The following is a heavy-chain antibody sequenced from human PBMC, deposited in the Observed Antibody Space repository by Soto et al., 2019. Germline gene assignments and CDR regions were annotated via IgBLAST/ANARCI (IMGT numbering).Heavy chain of an antibody. D-gene: IGHD3-16*01. CDR1: GFTFSSYG. CDR2: IWYDGSNK. Sequence: QVQLVESGGGVVQPGRSLRLSCAASGFTFSSYGMHWVRQAPGKGLEWVAVIWYDGSNKYYADSVKGRFTISRDNSKNTLYLQMNSLRAEDTAVYYCARDKLGGSVDYWGQGTLVTVSS. V-gene: IGHV3-33*01. J-gene: IGHJ4*02. CDR3: ARDKLGGSVDY.